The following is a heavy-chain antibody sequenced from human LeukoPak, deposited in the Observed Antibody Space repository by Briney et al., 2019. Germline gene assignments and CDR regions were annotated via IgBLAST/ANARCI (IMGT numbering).Heavy chain of an antibody. J-gene: IGHJ4*02. CDR1: GFTFSIYV. V-gene: IGHV3-23*01. CDR3: ANEGGTMLRGDLDY. D-gene: IGHD3-10*01. Sequence: GGSLRLSCAAAGFTFSIYVGSWVRHAPGKGLEWVSAISNSGGSTYYADSVKGRFTISRDNSKNTLYLQMNSLRAEDTAVYYCANEGGTMLRGDLDYWGQGTLVTVSS. CDR2: ISNSGGST.